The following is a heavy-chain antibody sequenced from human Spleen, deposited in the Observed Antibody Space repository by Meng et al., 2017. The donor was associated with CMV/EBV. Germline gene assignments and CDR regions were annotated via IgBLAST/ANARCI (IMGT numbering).Heavy chain of an antibody. V-gene: IGHV3-11*04. CDR1: GFTVSSNY. Sequence: GESLKISCAASGFTVSSNYMSWVRQAPGKGLGWVAYISTSGSAIHYVDSVMGRFTIPRDNAKSTQYLQMNSLRAEDTAIYYCARRLPYYGMDVWGQGTTVTVSS. J-gene: IGHJ6*02. CDR3: ARRLPYYGMDV. CDR2: ISTSGSAI.